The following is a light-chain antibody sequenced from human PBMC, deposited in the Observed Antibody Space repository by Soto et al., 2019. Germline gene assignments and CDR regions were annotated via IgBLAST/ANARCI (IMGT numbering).Light chain of an antibody. Sequence: QSALTQPASVSGSPGQSITISCTGTSSDVGSYNLVSWYQQHPGKAPKLMIYEGSKRPSGVSNRFSGSKSGTTASLTISGLQAEDEADYYCCSYAGSRTVVVFGGGTKVTVL. CDR3: CSYAGSRTVVV. J-gene: IGLJ2*01. CDR2: EGS. V-gene: IGLV2-23*03. CDR1: SSDVGSYNL.